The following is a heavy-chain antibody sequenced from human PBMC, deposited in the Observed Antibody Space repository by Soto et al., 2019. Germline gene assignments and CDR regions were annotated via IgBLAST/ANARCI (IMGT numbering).Heavy chain of an antibody. CDR2: IWYDGSNK. CDR3: ARSRGYSGYIDY. CDR1: GFPFSSYG. D-gene: IGHD5-12*01. J-gene: IGHJ4*02. Sequence: GGSLRLSCAASGFPFSSYGMHWVRQAPGKGLEWVAVIWYDGSNKYYADSVKGRFTISRDNSKNTLYLQMNSLRAEDTAVYYCARSRGYSGYIDYWGQGTLVTVSS. V-gene: IGHV3-33*01.